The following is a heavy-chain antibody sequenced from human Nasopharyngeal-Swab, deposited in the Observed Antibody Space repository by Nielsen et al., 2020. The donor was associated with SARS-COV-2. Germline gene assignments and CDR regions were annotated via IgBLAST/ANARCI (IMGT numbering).Heavy chain of an antibody. Sequence: GGSLRLSFAASGFTFSDYYMSWIRQAPGKGLEWVSYISSSGSTIYYADSVKGRFTISRDNAKNSLYLQMNSLRAEDTAVYYCARGLWSSLRLLGGMDVWGQGTTVTVSS. CDR2: ISSSGSTI. CDR1: GFTFSDYY. V-gene: IGHV3-11*04. D-gene: IGHD4/OR15-4a*01. CDR3: ARGLWSSLRLLGGMDV. J-gene: IGHJ6*02.